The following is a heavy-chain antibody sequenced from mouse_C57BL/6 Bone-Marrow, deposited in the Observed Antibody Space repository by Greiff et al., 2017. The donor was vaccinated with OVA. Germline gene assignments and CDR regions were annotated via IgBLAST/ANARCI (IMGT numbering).Heavy chain of an antibody. V-gene: IGHV14-4*01. CDR1: GFNIKDDY. CDR3: TTQIYDGYYNAWFAY. Sequence: VQLQQSGAELVRPGASVKLSCTASGFNIKDDYMPWVKQRPEQGLEWIGWIDPENGDTEYASKFQGKATITADTSSNTAYLQLSSLTSEDTAVYYCTTQIYDGYYNAWFAYWGQGTLVTVAA. CDR2: IDPENGDT. D-gene: IGHD2-3*01. J-gene: IGHJ3*01.